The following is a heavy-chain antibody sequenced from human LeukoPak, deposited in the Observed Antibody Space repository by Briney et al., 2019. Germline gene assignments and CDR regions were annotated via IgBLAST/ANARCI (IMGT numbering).Heavy chain of an antibody. J-gene: IGHJ3*02. V-gene: IGHV3-30*02. Sequence: PGGSLRLSCAASGFTFSSYGMHWVRQAPGKGLEWVAFIRYDGSNKYYADSVKGRFTISRDNSKNTLYLQMNSLRADDTAVYYCARKPITGTTLGAFDMWGQGTMVTVSS. CDR3: ARKPITGTTLGAFDM. CDR2: IRYDGSNK. CDR1: GFTFSSYG. D-gene: IGHD1-7*01.